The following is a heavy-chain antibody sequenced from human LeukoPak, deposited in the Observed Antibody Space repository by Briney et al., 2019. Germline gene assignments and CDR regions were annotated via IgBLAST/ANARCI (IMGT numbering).Heavy chain of an antibody. CDR3: ARPYTSDYRGAFDI. CDR1: GASISSGTYY. D-gene: IGHD6-19*01. Sequence: PSETLSLTCAVSGASISSGTYYWSWIRQPAGKGLEWIGRIYTSGSTNYNPSLKSRVTMSVDTSKNQFSLKLNSVTAADTAVYYCARPYTSDYRGAFDIWGQGTMVTVSS. J-gene: IGHJ3*02. CDR2: IYTSGST. V-gene: IGHV4-61*02.